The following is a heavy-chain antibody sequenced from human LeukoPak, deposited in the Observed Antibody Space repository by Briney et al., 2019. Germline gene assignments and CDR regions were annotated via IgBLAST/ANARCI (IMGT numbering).Heavy chain of an antibody. V-gene: IGHV3-33*08. CDR1: GFTFSAYA. CDR2: IWYDGSTK. Sequence: PGGSLRLSCAASGFTFSAYAMHWVRQAPGKGLEWVALIWYDGSTKYYADSVKGRFTISRDNSKNTLYLQMNSLRAEDTAVYYCARDRGMTHDAFDIWGQGTMVTVSS. J-gene: IGHJ3*02. CDR3: ARDRGMTHDAFDI. D-gene: IGHD5-24*01.